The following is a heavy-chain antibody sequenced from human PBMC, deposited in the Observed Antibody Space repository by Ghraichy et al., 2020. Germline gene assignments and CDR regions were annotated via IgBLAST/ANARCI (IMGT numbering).Heavy chain of an antibody. CDR3: ASSGAEWELPKGY. CDR2: INPSGGST. Sequence: ASVKVSCKASGYTFTSYYMHWVRQAPGQGLEWMGIINPSGGSTSYAEKFQGRVTMTRDTSTSTVYMELSSLRSEDTAVYYCASSGAEWELPKGYWGQGTLVTVSS. CDR1: GYTFTSYY. J-gene: IGHJ4*02. V-gene: IGHV1-46*01. D-gene: IGHD1-26*01.